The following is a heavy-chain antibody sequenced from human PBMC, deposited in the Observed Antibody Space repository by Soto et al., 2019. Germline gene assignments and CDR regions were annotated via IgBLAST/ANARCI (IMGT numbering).Heavy chain of an antibody. J-gene: IGHJ6*02. CDR2: IRSKPYDGTT. D-gene: IGHD3-10*01. Sequence: GGSLRLSCTASGFTFGDYAMSWFRQAPGKGLEWVGFIRSKPYDGTTEYAASAKGRFTISRDDSKSIAYLQMNSLKTEDTAVYYCAKDLFSMVRGASYYSYGMDVWGQGTTVTVSS. CDR1: GFTFGDYA. V-gene: IGHV3-49*03. CDR3: AKDLFSMVRGASYYSYGMDV.